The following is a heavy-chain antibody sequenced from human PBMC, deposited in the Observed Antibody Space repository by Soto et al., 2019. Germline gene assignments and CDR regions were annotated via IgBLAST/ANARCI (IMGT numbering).Heavy chain of an antibody. CDR3: ARSRTYCSGGSCQLEY. J-gene: IGHJ4*02. D-gene: IGHD2-15*01. V-gene: IGHV5-51*01. CDR2: IYPGDSDT. CDR1: GYSFTSYW. Sequence: GDSLKVSCKGSGYSFTSYWIGWVRQMPGKGLEWMGIIYPGDSDTRYSPSFQGQVTISADKSISTAYLQWSSLKASDTVMYYCARSRTYCSGGSCQLEYLGQGTLVNVSS.